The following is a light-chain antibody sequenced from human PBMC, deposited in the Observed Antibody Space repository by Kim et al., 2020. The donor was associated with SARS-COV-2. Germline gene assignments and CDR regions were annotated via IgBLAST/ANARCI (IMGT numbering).Light chain of an antibody. V-gene: IGKV1-33*01. Sequence: SASVGDRVTIACQASQDISGYLSWYQQKPGKAPKLLIYAASNLEPGVPSRFSGRESGTHFSLTISNLQPEDFASYYCQQYESPAYTFGQGTKLEI. J-gene: IGKJ2*01. CDR2: AAS. CDR1: QDISGY. CDR3: QQYESPAYT.